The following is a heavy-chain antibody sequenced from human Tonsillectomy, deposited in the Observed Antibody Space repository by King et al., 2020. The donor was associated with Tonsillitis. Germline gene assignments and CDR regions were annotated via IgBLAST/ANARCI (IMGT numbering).Heavy chain of an antibody. J-gene: IGHJ5*02. CDR3: STHTWAGWGVRTFDP. CDR2: LKSKTDGGTT. D-gene: IGHD3-10*01. CDR1: GFTFSNAW. Sequence: VQLVESGGGLVKPGGSLRLSCAASGFTFSNAWMSWVRQAPGKGLEWVGHLKSKTDGGTTDYAAPVKGRLTISRDDSKNTLYLQMNSLKTEDTAVYFCSTHTWAGWGVRTFDPWGQGTLVTVSS. V-gene: IGHV3-15*01.